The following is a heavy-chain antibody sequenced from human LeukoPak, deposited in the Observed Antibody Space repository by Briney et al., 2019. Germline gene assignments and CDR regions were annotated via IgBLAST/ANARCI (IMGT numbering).Heavy chain of an antibody. CDR2: INAGNGNT. CDR1: GYTFTSYA. D-gene: IGHD5-12*01. Sequence: ASAKVSCKASGYTFTSYAMHWVRQAPGQRLEWMGWINAGNGNTKYSQKFQGRVTITRDTSASTAYMELRSLRSDDTAVYYCAATRGYSGPFDYWGQGTLVTVSS. J-gene: IGHJ4*02. V-gene: IGHV1-3*01. CDR3: AATRGYSGPFDY.